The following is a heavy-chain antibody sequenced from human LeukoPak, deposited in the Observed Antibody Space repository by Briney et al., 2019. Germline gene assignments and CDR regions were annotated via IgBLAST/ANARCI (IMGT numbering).Heavy chain of an antibody. CDR3: ASLDIVVVPAAIEGRYYYYGMDV. Sequence: GGSLRLSCAASGFTFSSYSMNWVRQAPGKGLEWVSYISSSSSTIYYADSVKGRFTISRDNAKNSLYLQMNSLRDEDTAVYYCASLDIVVVPAAIEGRYYYYGMDVWGQGTTVTVSS. CDR1: GFTFSSYS. J-gene: IGHJ6*02. D-gene: IGHD2-2*02. CDR2: ISSSSSTI. V-gene: IGHV3-48*02.